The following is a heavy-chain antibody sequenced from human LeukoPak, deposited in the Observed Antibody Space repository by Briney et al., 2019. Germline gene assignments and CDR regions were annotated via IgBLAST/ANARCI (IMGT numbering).Heavy chain of an antibody. J-gene: IGHJ3*02. CDR3: ARLPAI. CDR2: IKQDGSDK. Sequence: GGSLRLSCAASGFTFSSYWKSWVRQAPGKGLEWVANIKQDGSDKYYVDSVKGRFTISRDNAKNSLYLQMNSLRAEDTAVYYCARLPAIWGQGTMVTVSS. CDR1: GFTFSSYW. V-gene: IGHV3-7*01.